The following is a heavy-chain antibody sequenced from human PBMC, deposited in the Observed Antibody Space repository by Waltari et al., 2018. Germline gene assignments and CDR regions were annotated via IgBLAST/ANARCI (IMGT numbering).Heavy chain of an antibody. V-gene: IGHV4-39*07. CDR1: VGSTSSSTYY. J-gene: IGHJ4*02. Sequence: QLPLQESGPGLVTPSETLSLTCTVSVGSTSSSTYYWGWIRQPPGKGLEWIGSIYDSGSTYYNPSLKSRVTILVDTSKNQFSLKLSSVTAADTAVYCCATHPGYVSGFDYWGQGTLVTVSS. CDR3: ATHPGYVSGFDY. CDR2: IYDSGST. D-gene: IGHD3-16*01.